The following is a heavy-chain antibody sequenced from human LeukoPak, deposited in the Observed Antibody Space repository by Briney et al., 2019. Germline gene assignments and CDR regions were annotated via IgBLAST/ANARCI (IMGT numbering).Heavy chain of an antibody. J-gene: IGHJ4*02. Sequence: PSETLSLTCAVYGGSFSGYYWSWIRQPPGKGLEWIGEINHSGSTNYNPSLKSRVTISVDTSKNQFSLKLSSVTAADTAVYYCARVGGVGYCSGGSCYPDHYWGQGTLVTVSS. V-gene: IGHV4-34*01. CDR2: INHSGST. D-gene: IGHD2-15*01. CDR3: ARVGGVGYCSGGSCYPDHY. CDR1: GGSFSGYY.